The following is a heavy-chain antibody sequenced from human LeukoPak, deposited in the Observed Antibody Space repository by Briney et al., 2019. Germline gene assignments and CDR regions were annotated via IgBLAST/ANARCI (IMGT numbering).Heavy chain of an antibody. J-gene: IGHJ5*02. V-gene: IGHV4-39*07. CDR1: GGSISSSNYY. CDR3: ARVGEQQQSLGRWFDP. CDR2: IYYTGST. Sequence: SETLSLTCTVSGGSISSSNYYWGWIRQPPGKGLEWIGSIYYTGSTYYNPSLKSRVTISVDTSKNQFSLKLSSVTAADTAVYYCARVGEQQQSLGRWFDPWGQGTLVTVSS. D-gene: IGHD6-13*01.